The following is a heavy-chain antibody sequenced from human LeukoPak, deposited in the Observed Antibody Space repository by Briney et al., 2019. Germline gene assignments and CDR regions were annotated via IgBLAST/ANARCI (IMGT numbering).Heavy chain of an antibody. V-gene: IGHV4-4*07. CDR1: GDSLDSYF. Sequence: SETLSLTYTVSGDSLDSYFWTWIRQSAGKGLEWIGRIHTRGLADYHPSLKSRVTMSVDTSKNQFSLKLTSVTAADTAIYFCAGDHFGSGNFGTHDSWGQGTLVTVSS. D-gene: IGHD3-10*01. CDR2: IHTRGLA. CDR3: AGDHFGSGNFGTHDS. J-gene: IGHJ4*02.